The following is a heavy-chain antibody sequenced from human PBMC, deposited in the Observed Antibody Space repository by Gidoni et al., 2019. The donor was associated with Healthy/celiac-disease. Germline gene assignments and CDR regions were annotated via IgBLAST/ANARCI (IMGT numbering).Heavy chain of an antibody. CDR2: ISYDGSNK. V-gene: IGHV3-30-3*01. J-gene: IGHJ4*02. Sequence: QVQLVESGGGVVQPGRSLRLSCAASGFTFSSYAMHWVRQAPGKGLEWVAVISYDGSNKYYADSVKGRFTISRDNSKNTLYLQMNSLRAEDTAVYYCARGAFGTFAYGSGRAPFDYWGQGTLVTVSS. CDR1: GFTFSSYA. CDR3: ARGAFGTFAYGSGRAPFDY. D-gene: IGHD3-10*01.